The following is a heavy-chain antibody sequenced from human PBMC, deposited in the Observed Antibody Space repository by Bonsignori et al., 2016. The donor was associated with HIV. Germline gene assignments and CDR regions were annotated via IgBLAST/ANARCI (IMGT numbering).Heavy chain of an antibody. V-gene: IGHV1-8*01. D-gene: IGHD3-10*01. Sequence: WVRQAPGQGLEWMGWMNPNSGNTGYAQKFQGRVTMTRNTSISTAYMELSSLRSEDTAVYYCARGTVAPLWFGGSLNAFDIWGQGTMVTVSS. CDR3: ARGTVAPLWFGGSLNAFDI. CDR2: MNPNSGNT. J-gene: IGHJ3*02.